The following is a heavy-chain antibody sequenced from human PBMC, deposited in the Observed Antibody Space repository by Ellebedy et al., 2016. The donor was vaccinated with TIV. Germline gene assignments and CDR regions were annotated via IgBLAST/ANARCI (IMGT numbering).Heavy chain of an antibody. V-gene: IGHV4-34*01. Sequence: GSLRLXCAVYGGSFSGYYWSWIRQPPGKGLEWIGEINHSGSTNYNPSLKSRVTISVDTSKNQFSLKLSSVTAADTAVYYCARDGRGDYGRGAGYYYYGMDVWGQGTTVTVSS. J-gene: IGHJ6*02. CDR3: ARDGRGDYGRGAGYYYYGMDV. CDR1: GGSFSGYY. CDR2: INHSGST. D-gene: IGHD4-17*01.